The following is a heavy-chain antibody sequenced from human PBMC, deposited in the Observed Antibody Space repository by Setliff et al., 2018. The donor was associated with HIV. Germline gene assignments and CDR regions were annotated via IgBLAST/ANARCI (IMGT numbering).Heavy chain of an antibody. D-gene: IGHD4-4*01. CDR1: GFTFSDYG. V-gene: IGHV3-30*19. Sequence: PGGSLRLSCTPSGFTFSDYGFHWVRQAPGKGLEWVAVISYDGSYKYYADSVKGRFTISRDNSKNTLYVQMNSLRADDTAVYYCVRDLTTIVTRKVFDIWGQGTMVTVSS. CDR2: ISYDGSYK. CDR3: VRDLTTIVTRKVFDI. J-gene: IGHJ3*02.